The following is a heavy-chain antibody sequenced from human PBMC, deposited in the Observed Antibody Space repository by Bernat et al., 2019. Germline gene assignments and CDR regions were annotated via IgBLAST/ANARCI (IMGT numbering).Heavy chain of an antibody. V-gene: IGHV3-64*01. CDR2: ISSNGGST. J-gene: IGHJ4*02. CDR3: ARDMLRYCGGDCYLGF. Sequence: EVQLVESGGGLVQPGGSLRLSCAASGFTFSSYAMHWVRQAPGKGLEYVSAISSNGGSTYYANSVKGRFTISRDNSKNTLYLQMGSLRAEDMAVYYCARDMLRYCGGDCYLGFWGQGTLVTASS. D-gene: IGHD2-21*02. CDR1: GFTFSSYA.